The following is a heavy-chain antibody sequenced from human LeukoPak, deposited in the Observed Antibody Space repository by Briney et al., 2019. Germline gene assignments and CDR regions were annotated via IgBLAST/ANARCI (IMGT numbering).Heavy chain of an antibody. CDR1: GGSISSHY. J-gene: IGHJ6*02. Sequence: SSETLSLTCTVSGGSISSHYWSWIRQPPGKGLEWIGYIYYSGSTNYNPSLKSRVTISVDTSKNQFSLKLNSVTAADTAVYYCARHEATIIRGDYYYGMDVWGQGTSVTVSS. CDR2: IYYSGST. D-gene: IGHD5-12*01. V-gene: IGHV4-59*08. CDR3: ARHEATIIRGDYYYGMDV.